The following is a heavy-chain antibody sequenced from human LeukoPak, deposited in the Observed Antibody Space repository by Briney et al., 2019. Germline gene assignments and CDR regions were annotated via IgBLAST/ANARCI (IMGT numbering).Heavy chain of an antibody. J-gene: IGHJ2*01. CDR1: DVSISSYY. V-gene: IGHV4-59*08. D-gene: IGHD3-16*01. CDR3: ARLKMGAYFDL. Sequence: SETLSLTCTVSDVSISSYYWSWIRQPPGKGPEWIAYIYSTGATSYNPSLRSRVSISLDTSKSHFSLKLSSVTVADTAVYFCARLKMGAYFDLWGRGTLVTVSS. CDR2: IYSTGAT.